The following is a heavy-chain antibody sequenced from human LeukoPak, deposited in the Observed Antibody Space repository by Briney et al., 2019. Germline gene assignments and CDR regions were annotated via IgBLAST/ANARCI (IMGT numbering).Heavy chain of an antibody. CDR3: ARPSRPSVVKLYFQH. V-gene: IGHV4-34*01. D-gene: IGHD4-23*01. CDR2: INHSGST. J-gene: IGHJ1*01. CDR1: GGSFSGYY. Sequence: PSETLSLTCAVYGGSFSGYYWSWIRQPPGKGLEWIGEINHSGSTNYNPSLKSRVTISVDTSKNQFSLKLSSVTAADTAVYYCARPSRPSVVKLYFQHWGQGTLVTVSS.